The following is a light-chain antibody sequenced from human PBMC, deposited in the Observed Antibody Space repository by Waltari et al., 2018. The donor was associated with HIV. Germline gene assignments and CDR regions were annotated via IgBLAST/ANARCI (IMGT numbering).Light chain of an antibody. J-gene: IGLJ2*01. V-gene: IGLV1-40*01. Sequence: QSVLTQPPSASGTPGQRITISCTGSSSNIGAGYDVHWYQQLPGTAPKLLIYANINRPSGVPDRCSGAKSGSSASLAITGLQAEEDAHYYCQSFDSSLTTSGVVFGGGTKLTVL. CDR2: ANI. CDR1: SSNIGAGYD. CDR3: QSFDSSLTTSGVV.